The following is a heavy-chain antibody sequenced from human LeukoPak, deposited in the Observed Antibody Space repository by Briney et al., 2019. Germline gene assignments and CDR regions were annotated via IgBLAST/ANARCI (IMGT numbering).Heavy chain of an antibody. Sequence: PSETLSLTCTVSGVSIGSSSYYWGWIRQPPGKGLEWIGSIYYSGTTYYNPSLKSRVTISVDTSKNQFSLKLSSVTAADTAVYYCAISGSSAWYVDYWGQGTLVTVSS. D-gene: IGHD6-19*01. V-gene: IGHV4-39*01. CDR2: IYYSGTT. J-gene: IGHJ4*02. CDR3: AISGSSAWYVDY. CDR1: GVSIGSSSYY.